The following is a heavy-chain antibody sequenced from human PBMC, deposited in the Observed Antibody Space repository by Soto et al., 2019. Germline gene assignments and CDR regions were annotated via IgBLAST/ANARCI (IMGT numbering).Heavy chain of an antibody. CDR2: IYPGDSDT. CDR3: ARHACDFWSGYPPGYMDV. D-gene: IGHD3-3*01. Sequence: GESLKISCKGSGYSFTSYWIGWVRQMPGKGLEWMGIIYPGDSDTRYSPSFQGQVTISADKSISTAYLQWSSLKASDTAMYYCARHACDFWSGYPPGYMDVWGKGTTVTVSS. CDR1: GYSFTSYW. V-gene: IGHV5-51*01. J-gene: IGHJ6*03.